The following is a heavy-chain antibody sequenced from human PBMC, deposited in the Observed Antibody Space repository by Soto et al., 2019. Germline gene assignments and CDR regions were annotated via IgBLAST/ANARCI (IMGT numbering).Heavy chain of an antibody. J-gene: IGHJ4*02. Sequence: PPATRSLTCDRAGGFNDTPQAFWGWFHNPPGKGLEFIGSVYYTVGAYYNPSLKSRVTVSVDTSKNQLSLRVNSVTAADSAVYYFLIAVEDASPPTHFHSWGQ. CDR2: VYYTVGA. D-gene: IGHD6-19*01. V-gene: IGHV4-39*01. CDR3: LIAVEDASPPTHFHS. CDR1: GGFNDTPQAF.